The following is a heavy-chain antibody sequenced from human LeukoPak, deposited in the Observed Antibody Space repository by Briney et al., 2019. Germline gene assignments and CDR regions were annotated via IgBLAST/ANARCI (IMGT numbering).Heavy chain of an antibody. D-gene: IGHD3-3*01. CDR1: GGSISSGDYY. Sequence: PSETLSLTCTVSGGSISSGDYYWSWIRQPPGKGLEWIGYIYYSGSTYYNPSLKSRVTISVDTSKNQFSLKLSSVTAADTAVYYCARGTPGRYDFCSGYSVWGQGTLVTVSS. J-gene: IGHJ4*02. CDR2: IYYSGST. CDR3: ARGTPGRYDFCSGYSV. V-gene: IGHV4-30-4*08.